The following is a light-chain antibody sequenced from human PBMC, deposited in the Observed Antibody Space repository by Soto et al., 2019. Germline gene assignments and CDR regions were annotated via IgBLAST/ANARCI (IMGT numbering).Light chain of an antibody. CDR1: SSNIGSNT. CDR3: AAWDDSLNAVV. CDR2: SNN. J-gene: IGLJ2*01. Sequence: QSVLTQPPSASGTPGQRVTISCSGSSSNIGSNTVNWYQQLPGTAPKLLIYSNNQRPSGVPDRFSGSKSGTSASLAISGRQSEDEADYYCAAWDDSLNAVVFGGGTQLTLL. V-gene: IGLV1-44*01.